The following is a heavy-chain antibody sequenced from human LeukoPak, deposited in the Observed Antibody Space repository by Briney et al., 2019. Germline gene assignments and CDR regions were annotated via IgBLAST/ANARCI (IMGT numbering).Heavy chain of an antibody. CDR2: TYYRSKWYN. J-gene: IGHJ4*02. D-gene: IGHD3-10*01. Sequence: SQTLSLTCAISVDSVSSNSAAWNWIRQSPSRGLEWLGRTYYRSKWYNDYAVSVKSRITINPDTSKNQFSLQLNSVTPEDTAVYYCARGLLLWFGELTPRFDYWGQGTLVTVSS. CDR1: VDSVSSNSAA. CDR3: ARGLLLWFGELTPRFDY. V-gene: IGHV6-1*01.